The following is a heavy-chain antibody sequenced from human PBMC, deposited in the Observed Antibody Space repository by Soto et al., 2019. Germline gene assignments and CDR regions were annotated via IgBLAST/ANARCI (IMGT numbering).Heavy chain of an antibody. D-gene: IGHD5-12*01. CDR3: ARAVFDDSGYDSHFDY. CDR2: IYYSGST. Sequence: SETLSLTCTVSGGSISSYYWSWIRQPPGKGLEWIGYIYYSGSTNYNPSLKSRVTISVDTSKNQFSLKLSSVTAADTAVYYCARAVFDDSGYDSHFDYWGQGTLVTVS. CDR1: GGSISSYY. J-gene: IGHJ4*02. V-gene: IGHV4-59*01.